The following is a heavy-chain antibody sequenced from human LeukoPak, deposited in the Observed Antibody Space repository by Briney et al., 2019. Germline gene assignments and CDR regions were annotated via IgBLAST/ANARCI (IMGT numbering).Heavy chain of an antibody. CDR3: AKDMYISSWYYFDY. V-gene: IGHV3-21*04. D-gene: IGHD6-13*01. Sequence: GGSLRLSCAASGFTFSSYSMNWVRQAPGKGLEWVSSISSSSSYIYYADSVKGRFTISRDNSKNTLYLQMNSLRAEDTAGYYCAKDMYISSWYYFDYWGQGTLVTVSS. CDR2: ISSSSSYI. J-gene: IGHJ4*02. CDR1: GFTFSSYS.